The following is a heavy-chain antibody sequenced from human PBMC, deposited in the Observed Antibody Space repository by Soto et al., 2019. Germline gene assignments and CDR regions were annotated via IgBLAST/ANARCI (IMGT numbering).Heavy chain of an antibody. D-gene: IGHD6-13*01. Sequence: GGSLRLSCAASGFTFSSYGMHWVRQAPGKGLEWVAVISYDGSNKYYADSVKGRFTISRDNSKNTLYLQMNSLRAEDTAVYYCAKETDSSSWYPVHWFDPWGQGTLVTVSS. CDR3: AKETDSSSWYPVHWFDP. V-gene: IGHV3-30*18. CDR1: GFTFSSYG. J-gene: IGHJ5*02. CDR2: ISYDGSNK.